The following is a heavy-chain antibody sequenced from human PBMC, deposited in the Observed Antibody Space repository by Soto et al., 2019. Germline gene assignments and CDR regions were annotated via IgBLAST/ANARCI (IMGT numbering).Heavy chain of an antibody. CDR2: ISGSGGST. V-gene: IGHV3-23*01. Sequence: GGSLRLSCAASGFTFSSYAMSWVRQAPGKGLEWVSAISGSGGSTYYADSVKGRFTISRDNSKNTLYLQMNSLRAEDTAVYYCTRHIVWSGYYHFDYWGQGTLVTVSS. CDR1: GFTFSSYA. J-gene: IGHJ4*02. D-gene: IGHD3-3*01. CDR3: TRHIVWSGYYHFDY.